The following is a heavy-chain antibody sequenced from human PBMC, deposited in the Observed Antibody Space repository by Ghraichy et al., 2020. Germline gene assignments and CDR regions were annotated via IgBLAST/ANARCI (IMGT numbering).Heavy chain of an antibody. J-gene: IGHJ5*02. CDR2: IYHSGST. CDR3: ATLGYCSGGDCYSVT. D-gene: IGHD2-15*01. CDR1: GGSISGRNW. V-gene: IGHV4-4*02. Sequence: TLSLTCAVSGGSISGRNWWTWVRQPPGKGLEWIGEIYHSGSTKYNPSLSSRVTISVDKSKNQFSLKLTSVTGADTAVYYCATLGYCSGGDCYSVTWGQGSLVTVSS.